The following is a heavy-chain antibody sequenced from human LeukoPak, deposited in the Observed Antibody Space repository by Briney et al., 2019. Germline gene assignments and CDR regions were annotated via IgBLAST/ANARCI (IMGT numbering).Heavy chain of an antibody. CDR1: GYGFTSYW. V-gene: IGHV5-51*01. CDR2: IYPGDSDT. J-gene: IGHJ4*02. CDR3: ARSKRTGPDY. D-gene: IGHD3/OR15-3a*01. Sequence: GESLKISFKGSGYGFTSYWIGWVRRRPGKGLEWRGIIYPGDSDTRYSPSFQGQVTISADKSISTAYLQWSSLKASDTAMYYCARSKRTGPDYWGQGTLVTVYS.